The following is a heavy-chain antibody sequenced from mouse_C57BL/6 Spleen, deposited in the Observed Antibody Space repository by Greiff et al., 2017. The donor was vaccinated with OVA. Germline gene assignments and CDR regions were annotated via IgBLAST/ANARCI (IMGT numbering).Heavy chain of an antibody. CDR1: GYAFTNYL. V-gene: IGHV1-54*01. J-gene: IGHJ1*03. CDR3: ARSLLTRGGYFDV. CDR2: INPGSGGT. Sequence: VKLQESGAELVRPGTSVKVSCKASGYAFTNYLIEWVKQRPGQGLEWIGVINPGSGGTNYNEKFKGKATLTADKSSSTAYMQLSSLTSEDSAVYFCARSLLTRGGYFDVWGTGTTVTVSS.